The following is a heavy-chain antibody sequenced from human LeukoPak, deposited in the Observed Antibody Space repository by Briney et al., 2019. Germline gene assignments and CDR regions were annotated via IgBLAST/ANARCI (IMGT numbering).Heavy chain of an antibody. J-gene: IGHJ4*02. CDR1: GGSISGYY. Sequence: SETLSLTCTVFGGSISGYYWSWIRQSPRKALEGMGYIYFGGSTHYNPSLKSRATMSADTSKNQFSLKLSSMTAADTAVYYCARVSSVGSYWSDFEYWGPGTLVTVSS. CDR2: IYFGGST. CDR3: ARVSSVGSYWSDFEY. V-gene: IGHV4-59*01. D-gene: IGHD1-26*01.